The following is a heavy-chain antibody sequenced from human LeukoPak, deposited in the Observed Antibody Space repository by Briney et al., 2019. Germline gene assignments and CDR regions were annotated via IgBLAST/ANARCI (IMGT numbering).Heavy chain of an antibody. Sequence: PGGSLRLSCAASGFSFSSYYMHWVRQAPGKGLEWVANIKEDSSEKNSADSVKGRFTTSRDNAKTSVYLQMSSLRAEDTAVYYCSRGANWVDFDTWGQGTMVTVSS. CDR1: GFSFSSYY. CDR3: SRGANWVDFDT. V-gene: IGHV3-7*04. D-gene: IGHD2-15*01. CDR2: IKEDSSEK. J-gene: IGHJ3*02.